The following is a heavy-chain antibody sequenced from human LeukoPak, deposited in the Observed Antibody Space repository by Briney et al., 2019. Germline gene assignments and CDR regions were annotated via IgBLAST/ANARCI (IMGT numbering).Heavy chain of an antibody. CDR3: ARGEGLGTTNGGYYFAY. Sequence: PGGSLRLSCAASRFTFSDYYMSWIRQAPGKGLEWISHISGSGNIIYYADSVKGRFTISRDNAKNSLYLQMNTLRAEDTAVYYCARGEGLGTTNGGYYFAYWGQGSLVIVSS. J-gene: IGHJ4*02. D-gene: IGHD1-26*01. CDR2: ISGSGNII. CDR1: RFTFSDYY. V-gene: IGHV3-11*04.